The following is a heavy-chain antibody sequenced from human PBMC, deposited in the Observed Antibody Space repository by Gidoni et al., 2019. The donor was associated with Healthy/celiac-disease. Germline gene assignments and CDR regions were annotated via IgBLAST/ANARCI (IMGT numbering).Heavy chain of an antibody. V-gene: IGHV3-9*01. CDR1: GITFDDYA. D-gene: IGHD4-17*01. CDR3: AKADYGDYLRAFDI. Sequence: EVHLVESGGGLVQPGRSLSLSCAASGITFDDYAMHWARQAPGKGLEWVSGSSWNIGSIGYADSVKGRFTIARDNAKNSLYLQMNSLRAEDTALYYCAKADYGDYLRAFDIWGQGTMVTVSS. CDR2: SSWNIGSI. J-gene: IGHJ3*02.